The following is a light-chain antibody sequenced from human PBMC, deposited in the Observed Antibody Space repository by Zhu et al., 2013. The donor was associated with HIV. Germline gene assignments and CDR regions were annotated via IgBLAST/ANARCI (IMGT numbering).Light chain of an antibody. J-gene: IGKJ2*01. CDR2: GAS. V-gene: IGKV3D-20*02. CDR3: IQGTHWPPST. CDR1: QSVASNY. Sequence: EIVLTQSPATLSFSPGERATLSCRASQSVASNYLAWYQQRPGLTPRLLIYGASNRATGIPDRFSGSGSGTDFTLRISRVEAEDVGVYYCIQGTHWPPSTFGQGTKLEIK.